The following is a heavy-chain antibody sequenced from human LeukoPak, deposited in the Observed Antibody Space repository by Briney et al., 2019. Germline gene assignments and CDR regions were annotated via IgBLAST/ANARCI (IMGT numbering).Heavy chain of an antibody. V-gene: IGHV4-59*12. D-gene: IGHD1-26*01. CDR2: IYNSGNT. CDR3: ARVRSGSNDY. Sequence: SETLSLTCTVSGGSISSYYWSWIRQPPGKGLEWIGRIYNSGNTNYNPSLKSRVTISVDTSKNQFSLKLTSVTAADTAVYYCARVRSGSNDYWGQGTLVTVSS. CDR1: GGSISSYY. J-gene: IGHJ4*02.